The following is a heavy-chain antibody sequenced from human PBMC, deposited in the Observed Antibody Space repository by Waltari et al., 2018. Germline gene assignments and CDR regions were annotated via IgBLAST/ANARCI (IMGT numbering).Heavy chain of an antibody. CDR1: GGSFSGYY. D-gene: IGHD5-12*01. Sequence: QVQLQQWGAGLLKPSETLSLTCAVYGGSFSGYYWSWIRQPPGKGLEWIGEINHSGSTNYNPSLKSRVTISVDTSKNQFSLKLSSVTAADTAVYYCARGARLQYSGYALKSAFDIWGQGTMVTVSS. CDR2: INHSGST. J-gene: IGHJ3*02. V-gene: IGHV4-34*01. CDR3: ARGARLQYSGYALKSAFDI.